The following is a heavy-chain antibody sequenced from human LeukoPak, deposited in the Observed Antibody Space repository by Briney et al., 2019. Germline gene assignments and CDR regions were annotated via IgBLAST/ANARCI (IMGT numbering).Heavy chain of an antibody. CDR3: ARDGHCSGSIPIGDWFDP. CDR1: GGSISSYY. Sequence: SETLSLTCTVSGGSISSYYWSWIRQPPGKGLEWIGYIYYSGSTNYNPSLKSRVTISVDTSKNQFSLKLSSVTAADTAVYYWARDGHCSGSIPIGDWFDPWGQGTLVTVSS. J-gene: IGHJ5*02. V-gene: IGHV4-59*01. D-gene: IGHD3-10*02. CDR2: IYYSGST.